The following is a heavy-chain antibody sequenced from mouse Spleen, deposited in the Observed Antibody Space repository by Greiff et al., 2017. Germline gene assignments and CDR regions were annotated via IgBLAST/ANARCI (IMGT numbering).Heavy chain of an antibody. D-gene: IGHD1-1*01. CDR2: IYPRSGNT. CDR1: GYTFTSYG. J-gene: IGHJ2*01. Sequence: VMLVESGAELARPGASVKLSCKASGYTFTSYGISWVKQRTGQGLEWIGEIYPRSGNTYYNEKFKGKATLTADKSSSTAYMELRSLTSEDSAVYFCAREGDYYDGSYGFDYWGQGTTLTVSS. V-gene: IGHV1-81*01. CDR3: AREGDYYDGSYGFDY.